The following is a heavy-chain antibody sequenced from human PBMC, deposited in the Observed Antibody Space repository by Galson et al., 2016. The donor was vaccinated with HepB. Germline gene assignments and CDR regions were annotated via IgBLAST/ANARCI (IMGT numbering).Heavy chain of an antibody. CDR2: ISHSGST. D-gene: IGHD3-9*01. V-gene: IGHV4-4*02. CDR1: GGSISSSKW. J-gene: IGHJ3*02. CDR3: ARGGFDWLFHVALDI. Sequence: ETLSLTCAVSGGSISSSKWWSWVRQPPGEGLEWIGEISHSGSTNFNPSLKSRVTISIDKSQNQFSLKLSSVTAADTAGYYCARGGFDWLFHVALDIWGQGTMVTVSS.